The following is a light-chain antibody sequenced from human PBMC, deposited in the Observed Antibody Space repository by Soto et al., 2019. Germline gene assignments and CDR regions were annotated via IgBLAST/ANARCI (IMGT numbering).Light chain of an antibody. V-gene: IGKV3-15*01. J-gene: IGKJ1*01. CDR3: QQYFEWPPMT. CDR1: ETVATN. CDR2: GAS. Sequence: VMTQSPATLSVSPGERATLSCWASETVATNLAWYQQKPGQAPRLLISGASTRAAGISDRFRGSGSWTEFTLTISSLRSEDSAIYYCQQYFEWPPMTFGQGTKVEI.